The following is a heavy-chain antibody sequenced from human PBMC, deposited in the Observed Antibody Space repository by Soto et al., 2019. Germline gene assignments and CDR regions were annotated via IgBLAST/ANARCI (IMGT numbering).Heavy chain of an antibody. CDR1: GFTLSIYS. CDR3: TRGFDLLYGMDV. CDR2: ISGSSNTI. J-gene: IGHJ6*02. D-gene: IGHD3-10*01. V-gene: IGHV3-48*02. Sequence: EVQLVESGGGLIQRGGSLRLSCAASGFTLSIYSLNWVCQAPRKGLEWLSYISGSSNTIYYADSVKGRFTISRDNTKNSMYLQMNSLRDEDTAVYFWTRGFDLLYGMDVWGQGTTVIVSS.